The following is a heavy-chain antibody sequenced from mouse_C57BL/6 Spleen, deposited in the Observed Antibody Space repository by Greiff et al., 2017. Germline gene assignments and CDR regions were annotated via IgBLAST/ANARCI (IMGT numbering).Heavy chain of an antibody. CDR1: GYTFTDYN. V-gene: IGHV1-22*01. J-gene: IGHJ4*01. D-gene: IGHD2-4*01. Sequence: SGPELVKPGASVKMSCKASGYTFTDYNMHWVKQSHGKSLEWIGYINPNYGGTSYNQKFKGKATLTVNKSSSTAYMELRSLTSEDSAVYYCARGDYDPYYAMDYWGQGTSVTVSS. CDR2: INPNYGGT. CDR3: ARGDYDPYYAMDY.